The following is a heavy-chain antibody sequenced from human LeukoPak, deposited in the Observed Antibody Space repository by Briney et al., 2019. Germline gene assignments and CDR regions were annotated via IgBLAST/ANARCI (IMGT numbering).Heavy chain of an antibody. D-gene: IGHD2-8*01. J-gene: IGHJ5*02. CDR2: IYFTGST. CDR1: GGSITSFY. Sequence: SETLSLTCTVSGGSITSFYWSWIRQPPGKGLEWIGYIYFTGSTTYNPSFKSRVTIALDTSKNQFSLQLSSVTAADTAVYYCARLNEGPWGQGILVTVSS. CDR3: ARLNEGP. V-gene: IGHV4-59*08.